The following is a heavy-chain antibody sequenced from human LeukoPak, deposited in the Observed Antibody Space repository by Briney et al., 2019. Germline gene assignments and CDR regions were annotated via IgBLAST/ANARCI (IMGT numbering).Heavy chain of an antibody. CDR2: ISYDGSNK. Sequence: GGSLRLSCAASGFTFSSYAMHWVRQAPGKGLEWVAVISYDGSNKYYADSVKGRFTISRDNSKNTLYLQMNSLRAEDTAVYYCARCYHGSGSHNDAFDIWVQGTMVTVSS. D-gene: IGHD3-10*01. CDR3: ARCYHGSGSHNDAFDI. CDR1: GFTFSSYA. V-gene: IGHV3-30*04. J-gene: IGHJ3*02.